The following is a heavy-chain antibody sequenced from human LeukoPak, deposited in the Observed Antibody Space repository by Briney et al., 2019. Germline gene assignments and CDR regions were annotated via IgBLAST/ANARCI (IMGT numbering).Heavy chain of an antibody. CDR2: MNPNTDRT. CDR3: ARLSQTPDYYTLGGYYYLGY. D-gene: IGHD3-10*01. CDR1: RYTFTSYD. Sequence: ASVKVSCKASRYTFTSYDINWVREAAGHGLEWMGWMNPNTDRTGYAQKFQGRITMTRDTSINTAYMELTNLRSEDTAIYYCARLSQTPDYYTLGGYYYLGYWGQGTPVTVSS. V-gene: IGHV1-8*01. J-gene: IGHJ4*02.